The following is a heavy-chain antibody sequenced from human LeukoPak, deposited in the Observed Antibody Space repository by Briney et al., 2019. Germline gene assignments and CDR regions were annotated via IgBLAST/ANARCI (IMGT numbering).Heavy chain of an antibody. CDR2: IYYSGST. J-gene: IGHJ6*03. Sequence: PSETLSLTCTVSGGSISSGDYYWSWIRQPPGKGLEWIGYIYYSGSTYYNPSLKSRVTISVDTSKNQFSLKLSSVTAADTAVYYCARVAHRYYYYYMDVWGKGTTVTVSS. CDR3: ARVAHRYYYYYMDV. V-gene: IGHV4-30-4*08. CDR1: GGSISSGDYY.